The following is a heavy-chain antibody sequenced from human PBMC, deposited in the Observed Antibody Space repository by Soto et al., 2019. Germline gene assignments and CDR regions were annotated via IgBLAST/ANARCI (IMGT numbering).Heavy chain of an antibody. Sequence: ASVKVSCKASGGTFSSYAISWVRQAPGQGLEWMGGIIPIFGTANYAQKFQGRVTITADKSTSTAYMELSSLRSEDTAVYYCARAPHYSDTSAYYPDAFDIWGQGTMVTVSS. J-gene: IGHJ3*02. CDR2: IIPIFGTA. D-gene: IGHD3-22*01. CDR3: ARAPHYSDTSAYYPDAFDI. V-gene: IGHV1-69*06. CDR1: GGTFSSYA.